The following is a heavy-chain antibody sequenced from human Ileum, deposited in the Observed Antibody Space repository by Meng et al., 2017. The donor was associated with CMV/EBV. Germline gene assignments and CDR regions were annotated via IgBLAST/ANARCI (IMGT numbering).Heavy chain of an antibody. D-gene: IGHD2-15*01. Sequence: SETLSLTCTVSGGSVSSGSYYWSWVRQPPGKGLEWIGYISYSGSPNYNPSLKSRVTVTVDTSKKKFSLSLSSVTAADTAVYYCARESMVPVSRYYFYVMDVWGQGTMVTVSS. CDR3: ARESMVPVSRYYFYVMDV. V-gene: IGHV4-61*01. CDR2: ISYSGSP. CDR1: GGSVSSGSYY. J-gene: IGHJ6*02.